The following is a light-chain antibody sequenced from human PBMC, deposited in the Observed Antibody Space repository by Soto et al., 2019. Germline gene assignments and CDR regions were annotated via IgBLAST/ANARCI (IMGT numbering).Light chain of an antibody. CDR3: EQLSNWPPRYT. Sequence: EIVLTQSPATLSLSPGEIATLSCRASQSVSSYLAWYQQKPGQAPRLVIYDASSRAAGIPARFSGSGSGTDYTLTSSSLETDDFAVYYCEQLSNWPPRYTFGQGTKLEIK. V-gene: IGKV3-11*01. J-gene: IGKJ2*01. CDR1: QSVSSY. CDR2: DAS.